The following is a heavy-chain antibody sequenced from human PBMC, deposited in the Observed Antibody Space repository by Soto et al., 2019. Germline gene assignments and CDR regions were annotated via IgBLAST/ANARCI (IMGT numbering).Heavy chain of an antibody. D-gene: IGHD2-2*03. CDR1: GFTSSAYS. CDR3: SRVNGYEYRDVY. J-gene: IGHJ4*02. CDR2: ITSRSDYI. V-gene: IGHV3-21*01. Sequence: PGGYMRLCCAASGFTSSAYSMSWVRQAPGKGLEWVSSITSRSDYIYYADSLKGRFTISRDNAKNSLYLQMHSLRAEDKAFYYCSRVNGYEYRDVYWGQALLVPDSS.